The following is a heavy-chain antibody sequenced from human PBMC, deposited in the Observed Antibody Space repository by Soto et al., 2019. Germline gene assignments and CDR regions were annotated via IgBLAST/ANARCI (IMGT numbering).Heavy chain of an antibody. D-gene: IGHD4-17*01. CDR1: GGTITYYY. CDR3: VSVEGTPTVTGDYYYAADA. Sequence: LTCTVSGGTITYYYWSWIRQAPGKGLEWLGYIFDGGSANYNPSLKSRVSFSLDKSQNQLSLKLTSVTGADTAIYYCVSVEGTPTVTGDYYYAADAWGQGTAVTVSS. CDR2: IFDGGSA. V-gene: IGHV4-59*12. J-gene: IGHJ6*02.